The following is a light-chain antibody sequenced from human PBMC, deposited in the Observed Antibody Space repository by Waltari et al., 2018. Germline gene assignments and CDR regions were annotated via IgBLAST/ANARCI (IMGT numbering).Light chain of an antibody. J-gene: IGLJ3*02. V-gene: IGLV3-21*01. Sequence: SYVLTQPPSVSVAPGKTARITCGGNNLETKSVHWYQQKPGQAPILVISYDSDRPSGIPERFSGSSSDLDRYLIISRLQSDDEADYFCQIWGTNLQVFGSGTKLTVL. CDR1: NLETKS. CDR2: YDS. CDR3: QIWGTNLQV.